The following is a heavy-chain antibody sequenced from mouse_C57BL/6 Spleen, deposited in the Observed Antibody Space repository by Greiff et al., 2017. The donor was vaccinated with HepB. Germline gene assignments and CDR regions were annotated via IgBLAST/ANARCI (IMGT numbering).Heavy chain of an antibody. D-gene: IGHD2-5*01. CDR3: ASNSNYAVDWYFDV. J-gene: IGHJ1*03. Sequence: VQLKESGPGLVQPSQSLSITCTVSGFSLTSYGVHWVRQSPGKGLEWLGVIWSGGSTDYNAAFISRLSISKDNSKSQVFFKMNSLQADDTAIYYCASNSNYAVDWYFDVWGTGTTVTVSS. V-gene: IGHV2-2*01. CDR1: GFSLTSYG. CDR2: IWSGGST.